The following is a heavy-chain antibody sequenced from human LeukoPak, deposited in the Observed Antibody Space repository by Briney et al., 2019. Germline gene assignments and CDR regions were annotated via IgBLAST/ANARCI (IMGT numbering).Heavy chain of an antibody. J-gene: IGHJ3*02. CDR2: IYYSGST. CDR3: ARARSYSSSRSNAFDI. Sequence: SETLSLTCTVSGGSISSYYWSWIRQPPGKGLEWIGYIYYSGSTNYNPSLKSRVTISVDTSKSQFSLKLSSVTAADTAVYYCARARSYSSSRSNAFDIWGQGTMVTVSS. V-gene: IGHV4-59*01. D-gene: IGHD6-6*01. CDR1: GGSISSYY.